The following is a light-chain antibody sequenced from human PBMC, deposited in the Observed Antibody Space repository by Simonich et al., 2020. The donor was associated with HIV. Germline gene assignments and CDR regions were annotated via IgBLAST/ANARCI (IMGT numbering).Light chain of an antibody. CDR3: QQRKNWPPV. V-gene: IGKV3-11*01. Sequence: EIVLTQSPATLSLSPGERATLSCRASQSVSSYLAWYQQKPGQAPRLLIYDASNRATGIPARFSGSGSGTDFTLTISSLEPEDSAVYYCQQRKNWPPVFGQGTKVEIK. CDR2: DAS. J-gene: IGKJ1*01. CDR1: QSVSSY.